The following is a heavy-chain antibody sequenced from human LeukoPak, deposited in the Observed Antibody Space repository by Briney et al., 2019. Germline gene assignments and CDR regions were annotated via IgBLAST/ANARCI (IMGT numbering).Heavy chain of an antibody. CDR1: GGSISTYY. V-gene: IGHV4-59*01. D-gene: IGHD1-1*01. Sequence: SETLSLTRTVSGGSISTYYSSWIRQPPGKGLDWIGYIYYSGSTNYNPSLKSRVTISVDTSKTQFSLKLSSVTAVDTAVYYCARAQLNLLVDFGMDVWGQGTTVTVSS. J-gene: IGHJ6*02. CDR3: ARAQLNLLVDFGMDV. CDR2: IYYSGST.